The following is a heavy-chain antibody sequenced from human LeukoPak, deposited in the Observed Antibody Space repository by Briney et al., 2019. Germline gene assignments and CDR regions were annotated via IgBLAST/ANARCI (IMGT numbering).Heavy chain of an antibody. V-gene: IGHV1-69*05. CDR3: AMRQGYCSSTSCYSVPLFDY. Sequence: GASVKVSCKASGGTFSSYAISWVRQAPGQGLEWMGGIIPIFGTANYAQKFQGRVTMTRDTSTSTVYMELSSLRSEDTAVYYCAMRQGYCSSTSCYSVPLFDYWGQGTLVTVSS. CDR2: IIPIFGTA. J-gene: IGHJ4*02. CDR1: GGTFSSYA. D-gene: IGHD2-2*01.